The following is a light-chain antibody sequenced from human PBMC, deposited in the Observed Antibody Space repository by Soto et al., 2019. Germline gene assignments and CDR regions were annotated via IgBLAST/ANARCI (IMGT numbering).Light chain of an antibody. CDR1: QSISNN. CDR3: QQFYNYPRT. Sequence: IVMTQSPATLSLSPGEKATLSCRASQSISNNSAWFQQKPGQVPRLLIYGASNRATGVSARFSGSGSGTEFTLTISYLQSEDFGTYYCQQFYNYPRTFGQGTKVDI. V-gene: IGKV3-15*01. CDR2: GAS. J-gene: IGKJ1*01.